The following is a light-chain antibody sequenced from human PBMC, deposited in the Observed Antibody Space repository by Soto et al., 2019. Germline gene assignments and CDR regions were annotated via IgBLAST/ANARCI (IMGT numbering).Light chain of an antibody. CDR1: SSNIGAGYN. CDR3: QSYVSSLSGGV. J-gene: IGLJ3*02. CDR2: GNS. Sequence: QSVLTQPPSVSGAPGQRVTISCTGSSSNIGAGYNVHWYQQLPGTAPKLLIYGNSNRPSGVPDRFSGSKSGTSASLAITGLQAEYEADYYCQSYVSSLSGGVFGGGTKLTVL. V-gene: IGLV1-40*01.